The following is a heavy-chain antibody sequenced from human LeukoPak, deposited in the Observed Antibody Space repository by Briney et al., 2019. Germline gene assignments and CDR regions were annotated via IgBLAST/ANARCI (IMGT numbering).Heavy chain of an antibody. V-gene: IGHV4-59*01. D-gene: IGHD5-12*01. J-gene: IGHJ4*02. CDR1: GVSISSYY. CDR3: ARHSHTAYDGMFES. CDR2: ISYTGSF. Sequence: SETLSLTCAVSGVSISSYYRSWIRQPPGMGLEWIGYISYTGSFNYNPSLQSRVTISVDTSKNLLSLKLRSVIAADTALYYCARHSHTAYDGMFESWGQGTLVSVSP.